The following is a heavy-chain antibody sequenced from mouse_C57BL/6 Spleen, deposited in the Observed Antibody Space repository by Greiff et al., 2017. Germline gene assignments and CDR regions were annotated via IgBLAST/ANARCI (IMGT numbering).Heavy chain of an antibody. J-gene: IGHJ1*03. Sequence: VQLQQSGPVLVKPGASVKMSCKASGYTFPDYYMNWVKQSHGKSLEWIGVINPYNGGTSYNQKFKGKATLTVDKSSSTAYMELNSLPSEDSAVYYCARGVYPGYFDVWGTGTTVTVSS. CDR1: GYTFPDYY. CDR3: ARGVYPGYFDV. CDR2: INPYNGGT. V-gene: IGHV1-19*01. D-gene: IGHD1-1*01.